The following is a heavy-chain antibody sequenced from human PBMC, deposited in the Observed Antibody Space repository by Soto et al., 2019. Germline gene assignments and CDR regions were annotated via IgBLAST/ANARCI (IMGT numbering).Heavy chain of an antibody. J-gene: IGHJ4*02. CDR2: IFWNADE. D-gene: IGHD4-4*01. CDR1: GFSLTTSGVG. V-gene: IGHV2-5*01. Sequence: QITLKESGPTLVKPTQTLTLTCTFSGFSLTTSGVGVGWIRQPPGKALVWLAVIFWNADELYSPSLKSRLTITKDTATDQMVLTITYMDPVDTATYYCVHTGYSDEPFGYWAPGTLVTGSS. CDR3: VHTGYSDEPFGY.